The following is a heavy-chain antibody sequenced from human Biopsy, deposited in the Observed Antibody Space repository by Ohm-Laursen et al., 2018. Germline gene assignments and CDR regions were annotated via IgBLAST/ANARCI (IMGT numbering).Heavy chain of an antibody. V-gene: IGHV3-23*01. CDR3: ARPMSRVVAYGMDV. CDR2: IGGSGGGT. CDR1: GLRFSMYA. Sequence: GSLRLSCAASGLRFSMYAMSWVRQAPGKGLEWVSAIGGSGGGTYYADSVKGRFTISRDDSKNTVYLQMNSLRVEDGAVYYCARPMSRVVAYGMDVWGQGTTVTVSS. D-gene: IGHD2-15*01. J-gene: IGHJ6*02.